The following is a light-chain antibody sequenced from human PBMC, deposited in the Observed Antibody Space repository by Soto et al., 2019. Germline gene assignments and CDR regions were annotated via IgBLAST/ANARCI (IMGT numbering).Light chain of an antibody. CDR1: SSDVGDYNY. CDR3: SSYAGSNKV. J-gene: IGLJ3*02. Sequence: QSVLTQPPSASGSPGLSVTISCTGTSSDVGDYNYVSWYQQHPGKAPKLLIYEVSKRPSGVPDRFSGSTSGNTASLTVSGLQAEDEADYYCSSYAGSNKVFGGGTKLTVL. CDR2: EVS. V-gene: IGLV2-8*01.